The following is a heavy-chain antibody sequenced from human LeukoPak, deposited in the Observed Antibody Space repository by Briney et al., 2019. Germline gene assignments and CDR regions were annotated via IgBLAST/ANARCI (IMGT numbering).Heavy chain of an antibody. CDR3: AKGSGSYYGLYYFDY. D-gene: IGHD1-26*01. CDR1: GFTFSSYT. CDR2: ISSSSTYI. V-gene: IGHV3-21*01. J-gene: IGHJ4*02. Sequence: GGSLRLSCAASGFTFSSYTMNWVRQAPGKGLEWVSSISSSSTYINYADSVKGRFTISRDNAKNSLYLQMNSLRAEDTAVYYCAKGSGSYYGLYYFDYWGQGTLVTVSS.